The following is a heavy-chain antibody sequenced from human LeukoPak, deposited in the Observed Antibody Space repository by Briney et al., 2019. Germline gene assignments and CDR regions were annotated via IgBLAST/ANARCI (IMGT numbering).Heavy chain of an antibody. D-gene: IGHD3-22*01. J-gene: IGHJ4*02. Sequence: APVNVSCKASGYTCTGYYMHWVRQPPGQGLEWMGWINPNSGGPDYAQKFQRRVTMTRDTSISTAYMELSRLRSDDTAVYYCARTYYYDSSGPPDYWGQGTLVTVSS. CDR2: INPNSGGP. CDR1: GYTCTGYY. CDR3: ARTYYYDSSGPPDY. V-gene: IGHV1-2*02.